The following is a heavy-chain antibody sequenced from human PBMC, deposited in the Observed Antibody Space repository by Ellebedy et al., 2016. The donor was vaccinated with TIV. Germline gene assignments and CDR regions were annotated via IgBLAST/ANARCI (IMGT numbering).Heavy chain of an antibody. J-gene: IGHJ5*02. V-gene: IGHV1-69*13. CDR2: ILPISGTP. CDR3: ARGKDPGNYAGWFDP. CDR1: GGTFRSYT. D-gene: IGHD4-11*01. Sequence: ASVKVSCKASGGTFRSYTITWVRQAPGQGLEWVGGILPISGTPNYAQKFQGRVTITADESASTAYMELSSLRSEDTAVYYCARGKDPGNYAGWFDPWGQGTLVTVSS.